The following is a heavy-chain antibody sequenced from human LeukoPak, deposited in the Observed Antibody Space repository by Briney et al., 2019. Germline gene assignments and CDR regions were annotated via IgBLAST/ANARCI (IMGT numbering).Heavy chain of an antibody. CDR1: GYTLTELS. Sequence: ASVKVSCKVSGYTLTELSMHWVRQAPGKGLEWMGGFDPEDGETIYAQKFQGRVTMTEDTSTDTAYMELSSLRSKDTAVYYCATDRSGGGEFDYWGQGTLVTVSS. CDR2: FDPEDGET. CDR3: ATDRSGGGEFDY. J-gene: IGHJ4*02. V-gene: IGHV1-24*01. D-gene: IGHD6-19*01.